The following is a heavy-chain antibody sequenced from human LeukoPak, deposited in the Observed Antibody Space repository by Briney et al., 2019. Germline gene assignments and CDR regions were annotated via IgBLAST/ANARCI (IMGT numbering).Heavy chain of an antibody. J-gene: IGHJ4*02. CDR1: GDSVTSYY. D-gene: IGHD2-15*01. V-gene: IGHV4-59*08. CDR3: SRLDCSGFDACYIH. Sequence: SETLSLTCSVSGDSVTSYYWNWIRQPPGKGLEWIGYVSSDGTTNYTPSLRSRVIMSVDTANNHISLNLTSLTAADTAIYYCSRLDCSGFDACYIHWGQGTLVTVSS. CDR2: VSSDGTT.